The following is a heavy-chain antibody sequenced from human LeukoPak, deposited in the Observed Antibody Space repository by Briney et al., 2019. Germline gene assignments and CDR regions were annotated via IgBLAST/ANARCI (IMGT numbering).Heavy chain of an antibody. CDR1: GFTFSSFW. CDR2: IKQDGSEK. J-gene: IGHJ2*01. V-gene: IGHV3-7*04. CDR3: ARGYCSGGSCFSSTGNFDL. D-gene: IGHD2-15*01. Sequence: GGSLRLSCAASGFTFSSFWMSWVRQAPGKGLEWVANIKQDGSEKYYVDSVKGRFTVSRDNAENSLYLQMNSLRAEDTAAYYCARGYCSGGSCFSSTGNFDLWGRGTLVTVSS.